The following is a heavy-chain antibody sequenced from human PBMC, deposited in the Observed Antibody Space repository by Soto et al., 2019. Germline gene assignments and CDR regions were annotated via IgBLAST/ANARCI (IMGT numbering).Heavy chain of an antibody. CDR1: GFTFSSYW. V-gene: IGHV3-74*01. CDR2: INSDGSST. J-gene: IGHJ6*02. Sequence: EVQLVESGGGLVQPGGSLRLSCAASGFTFSSYWMHWVRQAPGKGLVWVSCINSDGSSTSYADSVKGRFTISRDNAKNTLYLQMNSLRAEDTAVYYCARGGVVPAARLGMDVWGQGTTVTVSS. D-gene: IGHD2-2*01. CDR3: ARGGVVPAARLGMDV.